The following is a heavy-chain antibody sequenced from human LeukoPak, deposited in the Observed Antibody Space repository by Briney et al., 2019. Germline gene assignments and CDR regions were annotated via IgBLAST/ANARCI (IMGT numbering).Heavy chain of an antibody. D-gene: IGHD2/OR15-2a*01. CDR3: ASVRHDPLEYYHYIDV. Sequence: SETLSLTCTVSGGSISSSSYYWGWIRQPPGKGLEWIGSIYYSGSTYYNPSLKSRVTISVDTSKNQFSLKLSSVTAADTAVYYCASVRHDPLEYYHYIDVWGKGTTVTVSS. V-gene: IGHV4-39*01. CDR2: IYYSGST. CDR1: GGSISSSSYY. J-gene: IGHJ6*03.